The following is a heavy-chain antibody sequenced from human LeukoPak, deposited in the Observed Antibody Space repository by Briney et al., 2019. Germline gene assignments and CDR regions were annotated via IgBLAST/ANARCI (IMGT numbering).Heavy chain of an antibody. Sequence: ASVKVSRKASGYTFTSYGISWVRQAPGQGLEWMGWISAYNGNTNYAQKLQGRVTMTTDTSTSTAYMELRSLRSDDTAVYYCARGDYYDSSGYYYPPAYWGQGTLVTVSS. J-gene: IGHJ4*02. CDR3: ARGDYYDSSGYYYPPAY. V-gene: IGHV1-18*01. D-gene: IGHD3-22*01. CDR2: ISAYNGNT. CDR1: GYTFTSYG.